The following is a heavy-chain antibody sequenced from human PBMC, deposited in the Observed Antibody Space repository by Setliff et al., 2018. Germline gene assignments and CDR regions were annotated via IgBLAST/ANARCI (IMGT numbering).Heavy chain of an antibody. Sequence: GGSLRLSCAASGFTFSDYYMSWIRQPPGKGLEWVSYISNSGSTIYYADSVKGRFTISRDNAKNSLYLQMNSLRAEDTAVYYCAKILTGYDAFDIWGPGTMVTVSS. V-gene: IGHV3-11*04. D-gene: IGHD2-15*01. CDR1: GFTFSDYY. J-gene: IGHJ3*02. CDR2: ISNSGSTI. CDR3: AKILTGYDAFDI.